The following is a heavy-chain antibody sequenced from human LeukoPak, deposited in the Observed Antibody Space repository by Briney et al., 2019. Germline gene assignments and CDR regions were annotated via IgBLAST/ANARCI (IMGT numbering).Heavy chain of an antibody. V-gene: IGHV4-59*08. Sequence: SETLSLTCAVSGGSINSHYWGWIRQPPGKGLQWIGDIYYTGKINYNPSLKSRVTITLDTSKDHLPLNLTSVLAADTAIYYCVRRDTGWNYFDYWGQGILVTVSS. D-gene: IGHD6-19*01. J-gene: IGHJ4*02. CDR2: IYYTGKI. CDR3: VRRDTGWNYFDY. CDR1: GGSINSHY.